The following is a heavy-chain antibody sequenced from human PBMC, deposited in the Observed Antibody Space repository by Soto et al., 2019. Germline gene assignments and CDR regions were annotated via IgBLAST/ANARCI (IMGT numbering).Heavy chain of an antibody. CDR3: LMVTYSGLDV. V-gene: IGHV4-34*02. D-gene: IGHD5-18*01. CDR1: GSSFTTYY. J-gene: IGHJ6*02. CDR2: INNRGNT. Sequence: QVQLQQWGAGLLKPSETLSLTCALSGSSFTTYYWTWIRQPPGKGLDWIGEINNRGNTNYNPSLNSRVTISLVTTKTQYSLKLTSVTAADTAVYYSLMVTYSGLDVWGQGTTVTVSS.